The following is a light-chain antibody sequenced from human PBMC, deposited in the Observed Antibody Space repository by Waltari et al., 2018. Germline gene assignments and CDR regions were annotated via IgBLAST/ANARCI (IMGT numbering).Light chain of an antibody. V-gene: IGKV3-11*01. J-gene: IGKJ2*01. CDR3: QQRSSWPYT. CDR2: DAS. CDR1: QNVRTF. Sequence: RASQNVRTFLAWYQLKPGQAPRLLIFDASGSATSISPKFRGSRSGTDFTLTVNNLEPEDFAVYYCQQRSSWPYTFGQGTRVDFK.